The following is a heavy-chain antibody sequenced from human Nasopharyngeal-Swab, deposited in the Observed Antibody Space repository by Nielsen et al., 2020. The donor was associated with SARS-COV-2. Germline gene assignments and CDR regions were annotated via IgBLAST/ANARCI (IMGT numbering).Heavy chain of an antibody. V-gene: IGHV4-61*01. CDR3: AREVHYYDSSGPGGSTI. D-gene: IGHD3-22*01. CDR1: GGSVSSGSYY. J-gene: IGHJ3*02. CDR2: IYYSGST. Sequence: SETLSLTCTVSGGSVSSGSYYWSWIRQPPGKGLEWIGYIYYSGSTNYNPSLKSRVTISVDTSKNQFSLKLSSVTAADTAVYYCAREVHYYDSSGPGGSTIGGQGTMVTVSS.